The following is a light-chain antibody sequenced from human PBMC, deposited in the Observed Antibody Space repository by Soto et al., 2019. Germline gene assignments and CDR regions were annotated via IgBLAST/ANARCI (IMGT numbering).Light chain of an antibody. V-gene: IGLV1-44*01. CDR2: NND. J-gene: IGLJ2*01. Sequence: QSVLTQSPSASGTPGQRVTISCSGSSSNIGSNSVNWYQQLPGTAPKLLIHNNDQRPSGVPDRLSGSKSGTSASLAISGLQSEDEADYYCATWDDSLTAFVFGGGTKLTVL. CDR3: ATWDDSLTAFV. CDR1: SSNIGSNS.